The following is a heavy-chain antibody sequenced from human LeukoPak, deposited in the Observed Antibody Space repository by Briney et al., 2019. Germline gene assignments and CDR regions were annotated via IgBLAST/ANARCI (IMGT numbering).Heavy chain of an antibody. CDR2: VRSSGST. CDR3: ARGVLVGATGHHFAY. Sequence: SETLSLTCSVSGGPITSYYWSWIRQPPGEGLEWIGYVRSSGSTNYNPSLKSRVAILVDTPKNQFTLNLSSVTAADTAVYYCARGVLVGATGHHFAYWGQGALVTVSS. CDR1: GGPITSYY. V-gene: IGHV4-59*01. J-gene: IGHJ4*02. D-gene: IGHD2-8*02.